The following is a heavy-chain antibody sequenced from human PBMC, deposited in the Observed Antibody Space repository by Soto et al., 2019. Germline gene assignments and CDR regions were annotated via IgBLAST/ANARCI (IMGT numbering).Heavy chain of an antibody. CDR3: ARDGGRHSGGIDY. J-gene: IGHJ4*02. CDR2: IIPIFGTA. V-gene: IGHV1-69*01. Sequence: QVQLVQSGAEVKKPGSSVKVSCKASGGTFSSYSINWVRQAPGQGLEWMGEIIPIFGTANYAQKFQGRVTITADESTSTAYMALCSLRSEDTAAYYCARDGGRHSGGIDYWGQGTLVTVSS. D-gene: IGHD1-26*01. CDR1: GGTFSSYS.